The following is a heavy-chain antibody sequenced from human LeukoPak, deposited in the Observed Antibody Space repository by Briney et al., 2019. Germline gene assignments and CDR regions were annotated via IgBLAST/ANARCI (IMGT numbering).Heavy chain of an antibody. Sequence: SVKVSCKASGGTFSSNAISWVRQAPGQGPEWMGGIIPIFGTANYAQKFQGRVTITADESTSTAYMELSSLRSEDTAVYYCARDWGSLNWFDPWGQGTLVTVSS. V-gene: IGHV1-69*01. CDR1: GGTFSSNA. CDR2: IIPIFGTA. D-gene: IGHD3-16*01. J-gene: IGHJ5*02. CDR3: ARDWGSLNWFDP.